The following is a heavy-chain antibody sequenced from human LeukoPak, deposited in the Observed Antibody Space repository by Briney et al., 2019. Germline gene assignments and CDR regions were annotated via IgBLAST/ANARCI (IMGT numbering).Heavy chain of an antibody. CDR3: ASPVRSPSFDY. J-gene: IGHJ4*02. CDR1: GFTFGDYA. CDR2: ISYDGSNK. D-gene: IGHD4-17*01. V-gene: IGHV3-30-3*01. Sequence: HPGRSLRLSCTASGFTFGDYAMSWVRQAPGKGLEWVAVISYDGSNKYYADSVKGRFTISRDNSKNTLYLQMNSLRAEDTAVYYCASPVRSPSFDYWGQGTLVTVSS.